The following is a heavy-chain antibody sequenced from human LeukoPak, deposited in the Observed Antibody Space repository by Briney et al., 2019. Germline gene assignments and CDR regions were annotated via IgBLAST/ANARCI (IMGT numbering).Heavy chain of an antibody. CDR1: GFTFSSYA. CDR2: ISGSTGNT. V-gene: IGHV3-23*01. J-gene: IGHJ4*02. CDR3: AKRYSGSSGLYNFDY. Sequence: PGGSLRLSCAASGFTFSSYAMTWVRQPPGKGLVGVSSISGSTGNTYYADSVKGRFTISRDNSKNTLYLQMNSLRAEDTAVYYCAKRYSGSSGLYNFDYWGQGTLVTVSS. D-gene: IGHD1-26*01.